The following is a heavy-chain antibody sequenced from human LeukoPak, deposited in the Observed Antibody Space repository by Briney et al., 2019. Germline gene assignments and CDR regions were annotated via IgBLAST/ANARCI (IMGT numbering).Heavy chain of an antibody. V-gene: IGHV3-30*18. CDR1: GFTFSSYG. Sequence: GRSLRLSCAASGFTFSSYGMHWVRQAPGKGLEWVAVISYDGSNKYYADSVKGRFTSSRDNSKNTLYLQMNSLRAEDTAVYYCAKEGIAAAGTGYYYGMDVWGQGTMVTVSS. D-gene: IGHD6-13*01. J-gene: IGHJ6*02. CDR3: AKEGIAAAGTGYYYGMDV. CDR2: ISYDGSNK.